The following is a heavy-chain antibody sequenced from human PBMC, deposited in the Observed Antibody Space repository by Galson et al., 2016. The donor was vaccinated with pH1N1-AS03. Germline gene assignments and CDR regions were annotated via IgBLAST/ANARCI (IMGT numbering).Heavy chain of an antibody. CDR2: ISAYYGDT. CDR3: VRESEISGVVFFNY. CDR1: GYTFTTYG. D-gene: IGHD3-3*01. V-gene: IGHV1-18*01. Sequence: VKVSCKASGYTFTTYGISWVRQAPGQGLEWMGWISAYYGDTHFAHKFQERVTLTRDTSTATAYMELRNLRSDDTAVYYCVRESEISGVVFFNYWGQGTLVTVSS. J-gene: IGHJ4*02.